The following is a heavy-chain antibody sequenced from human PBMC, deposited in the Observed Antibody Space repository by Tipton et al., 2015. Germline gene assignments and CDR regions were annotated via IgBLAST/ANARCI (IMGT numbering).Heavy chain of an antibody. V-gene: IGHV4-61*01. CDR2: IYHTGST. J-gene: IGHJ6*02. CDR3: ARGAPNGAYDSSADSYYYDMDV. D-gene: IGHD3-22*01. Sequence: TLSLTCTVSGVSVTSGSFYWSWIRQSPGKGLEWIGYIYHTGSTIYNPSLKSRVTISLDRSKNQFSLRLTSVTAADTAMYHCARGAPNGAYDSSADSYYYDMDVWGQGTTVTVTS. CDR1: GVSVTSGSFY.